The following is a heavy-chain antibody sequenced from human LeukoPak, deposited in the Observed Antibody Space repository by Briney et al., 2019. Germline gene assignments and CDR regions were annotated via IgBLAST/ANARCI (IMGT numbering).Heavy chain of an antibody. D-gene: IGHD5-18*01. V-gene: IGHV3-23*01. Sequence: GGTLRLSCAASGFTFSNYGMSWVRQAPGKGLEWVSAISGSGVTTYYADSVKGRFTISRDNSKHTLYLQMNSLRAEDTAVYYCARDLGYSYGYDYWGQGTLVTVSS. CDR1: GFTFSNYG. J-gene: IGHJ4*02. CDR2: ISGSGVTT. CDR3: ARDLGYSYGYDY.